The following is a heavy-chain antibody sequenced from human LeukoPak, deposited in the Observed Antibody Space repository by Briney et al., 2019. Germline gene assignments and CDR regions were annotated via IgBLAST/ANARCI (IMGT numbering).Heavy chain of an antibody. CDR1: GGPLSSSSYY. D-gene: IGHD7-27*01. CDR2: IYYTGST. J-gene: IGHJ6*02. V-gene: IGHV4-39*01. Sequence: PSETLSLTRTVSGGPLSSSSYYWGWIRQPPGKGLGWLGSIYYTGSTYYNPSLKSRVTISVDTSKNRFSLKLSSVTAAVTAVYYCARRDWGYYYCMDVWGQGTTVTVSS. CDR3: ARRDWGYYYCMDV.